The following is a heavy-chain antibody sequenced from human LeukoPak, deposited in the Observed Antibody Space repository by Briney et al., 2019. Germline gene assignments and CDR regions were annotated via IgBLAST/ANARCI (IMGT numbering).Heavy chain of an antibody. Sequence: ASVKVSCKASGYTFTSYGISWVRQAPGQGLEWMGWISAYNGNTNYAQKLQGKVTMTTGTSTSTAYMELRSLRSDDTAVYYCARFGRFLESRWFDPWGQGTLVTVSS. CDR2: ISAYNGNT. D-gene: IGHD3-3*01. J-gene: IGHJ5*02. CDR3: ARFGRFLESRWFDP. CDR1: GYTFTSYG. V-gene: IGHV1-18*01.